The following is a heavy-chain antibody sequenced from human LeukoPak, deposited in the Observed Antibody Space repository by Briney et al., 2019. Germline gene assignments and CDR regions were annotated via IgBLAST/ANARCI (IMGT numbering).Heavy chain of an antibody. CDR2: IYYSGNT. CDR3: ARDGTSGFDY. J-gene: IGHJ4*02. D-gene: IGHD1-1*01. V-gene: IGHV4-59*01. CDR1: GGSISTYY. Sequence: SETLSLTCTVSGGSISTYYWTWIRQPPGKGLGWIGYIYYSGNTNYNPSLKSRVTISVDTSNNQFSLNLHSVTAADTAIYYCARDGTSGFDYWGPGILVTVSS.